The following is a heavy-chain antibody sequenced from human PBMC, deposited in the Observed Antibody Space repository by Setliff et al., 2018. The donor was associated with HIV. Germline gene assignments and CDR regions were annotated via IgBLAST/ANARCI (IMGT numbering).Heavy chain of an antibody. CDR1: GVPFSDYY. CDR2: VNHSGST. CDR3: ARLTTTYYYDSSAYYHPV. Sequence: SETLSLTCGLNGVPFSDYYWNWIRQSPGKGPEWIVEVNHSGSTNYNPSLKSRVTISVDTSKNQFSLKLSSVTAADTAVFYCARLTTTYYYDSSAYYHPVWGQGTLVTVSS. J-gene: IGHJ4*02. V-gene: IGHV4-34*01. D-gene: IGHD3-22*01.